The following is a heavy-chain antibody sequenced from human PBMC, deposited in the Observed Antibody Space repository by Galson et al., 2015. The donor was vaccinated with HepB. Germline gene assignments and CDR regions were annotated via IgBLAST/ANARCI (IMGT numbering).Heavy chain of an antibody. V-gene: IGHV3-15*01. Sequence: SLRLSCAASGFTFSNAWMNWVRQAPGKGLEWVGRIKSEPDGGTRDYAAPVEGRFSISRDDSQNTLYLQMNSLKIEDTAVYYCATGIPWGQVDHWGQGTLVTVSS. CDR2: IKSEPDGGTR. D-gene: IGHD3-16*01. J-gene: IGHJ4*02. CDR3: ATGIPWGQVDH. CDR1: GFTFSNAW.